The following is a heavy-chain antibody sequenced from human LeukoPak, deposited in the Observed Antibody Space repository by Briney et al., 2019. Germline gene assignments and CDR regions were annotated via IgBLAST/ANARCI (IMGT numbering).Heavy chain of an antibody. J-gene: IGHJ4*02. CDR3: SRTYSSDYFDY. V-gene: IGHV1-18*01. D-gene: IGHD6-25*01. CDR1: GYTFTSYG. CDR2: ISAYNGNT. Sequence: ASVKVSCKASGYTFTSYGISWVRQAPGQGLEWMEWISAYNGNTNYAQKLQGRVTMTTDTSTSTAYMELRSLRSDDTAMYYCSRTYSSDYFDYWGQGTLVTVSS.